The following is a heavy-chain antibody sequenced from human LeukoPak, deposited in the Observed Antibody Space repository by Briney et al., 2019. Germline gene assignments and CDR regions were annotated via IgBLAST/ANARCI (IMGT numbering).Heavy chain of an antibody. V-gene: IGHV6-1*01. CDR2: TYYRSKWYS. D-gene: IGHD6-13*01. CDR1: GDSVSSNSAA. Sequence: SQTLSLTCAISGDSVSSNSAAWNWIRQSPSRGLEWLGRTYYRSKWYSDYAVSVKSRITINPDTSKNQFSLQLNSVTPEDTAVYYCARLGIAAAGTWWFDPWGQGTLVTVSS. CDR3: ARLGIAAAGTWWFDP. J-gene: IGHJ5*02.